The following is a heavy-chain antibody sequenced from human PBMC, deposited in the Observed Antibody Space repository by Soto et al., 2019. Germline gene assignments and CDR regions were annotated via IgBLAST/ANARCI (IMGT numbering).Heavy chain of an antibody. V-gene: IGHV4-34*01. CDR2: INHSGST. Sequence: PSETLSLTCAVYGGSFSGYYWSWIHQPPGKGLEWIGEINHSGSTNYNPSLKSRVTISVDTSKNQFSLKLSSVTAADTAVYYCARAAPRDGSGGRCYSGRDEWGKGTLVTVDS. J-gene: IGHJ4*02. CDR1: GGSFSGYY. CDR3: ARAAPRDGSGGRCYSGRDE. D-gene: IGHD2-15*01.